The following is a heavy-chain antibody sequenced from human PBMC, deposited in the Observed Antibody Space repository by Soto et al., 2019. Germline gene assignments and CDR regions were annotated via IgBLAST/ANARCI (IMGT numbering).Heavy chain of an antibody. CDR2: IYYSGST. V-gene: IGHV4-59*12. CDR3: ARRGGGNYPFYFDY. CDR1: GCSISSYY. D-gene: IGHD1-26*01. J-gene: IGHJ4*02. Sequence: PSETLSLTCTVSGCSISSYYWSGIRQPPGKGLEWIGYIYYSGSTNYNPSLKSRVTISVDTSKRQFSLKLSFVTAADTAVYYCARRGGGNYPFYFDYWGQGALVTVSS.